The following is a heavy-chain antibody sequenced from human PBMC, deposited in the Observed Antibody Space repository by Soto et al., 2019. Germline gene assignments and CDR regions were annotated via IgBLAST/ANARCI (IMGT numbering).Heavy chain of an antibody. Sequence: TCAVFGYSINNGYYWGWIRQPPGKGLEWMGAMYHSGSTYYDPSFRGRVAISKDTSKNQFSMRLSYVTAADTAVYYCARGLDYSGMDVWGQGTTVTVSS. J-gene: IGHJ6*02. CDR1: GYSINNGYY. CDR3: ARGLDYSGMDV. V-gene: IGHV4-38-2*01. CDR2: MYHSGST.